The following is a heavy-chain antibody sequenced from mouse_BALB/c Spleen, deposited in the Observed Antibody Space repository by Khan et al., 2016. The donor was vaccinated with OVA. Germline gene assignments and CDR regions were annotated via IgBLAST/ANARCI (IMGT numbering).Heavy chain of an antibody. J-gene: IGHJ3*01. V-gene: IGHV1-4*01. Sequence: QVQLQQPGAELARPGASVKMSCKASGYTFTSYTIHWIKLRPGQGLEWIGYINPSNGYTNYNQKFKDKATLTADKSSTTAYMQLSSLTSDDSAVYNGVRDGAYHRNDGWFAYWGQGTLVTVSA. CDR2: INPSNGYT. CDR3: VRDGAYHRNDGWFAY. CDR1: GYTFTSYT. D-gene: IGHD2-14*01.